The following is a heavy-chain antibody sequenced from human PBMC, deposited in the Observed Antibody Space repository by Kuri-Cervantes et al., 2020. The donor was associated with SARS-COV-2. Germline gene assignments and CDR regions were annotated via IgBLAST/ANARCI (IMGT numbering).Heavy chain of an antibody. CDR2: ISSSGSTI. CDR1: GFTFSDYY. CDR3: AREGGIAAAETFFQH. Sequence: GESLKISCAASGFTFSDYYMSWIRQAPGKGLEWVSYISSSGSTIYYADSVKGRFTISRDNAKNSLYLQMSSLRAEDTAVYYCAREGGIAAAETFFQHWGQGTLVTVSS. V-gene: IGHV3-11*04. D-gene: IGHD6-13*01. J-gene: IGHJ1*01.